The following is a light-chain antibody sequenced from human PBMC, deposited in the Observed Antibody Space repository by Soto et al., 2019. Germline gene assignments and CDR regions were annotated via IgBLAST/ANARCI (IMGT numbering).Light chain of an antibody. J-gene: IGKJ2*01. CDR1: QNISVW. V-gene: IGKV1-5*01. CDR2: DAS. CDR3: QQYDSSSPT. Sequence: DIQMTQSPSTLSASVGDGVTITCRASQNISVWLAWYQQGPGKAPKSLIYDASNLETGVSSRFSGSGSGTEFTLTIRSLQRDDFATYYCQQYDSSSPTFGQGTKLEIK.